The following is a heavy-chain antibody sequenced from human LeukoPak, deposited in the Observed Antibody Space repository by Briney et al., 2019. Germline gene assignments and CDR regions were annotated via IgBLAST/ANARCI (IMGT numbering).Heavy chain of an antibody. D-gene: IGHD2-8*01. CDR1: GFTFSSYW. Sequence: GGSLRLSCAASGFTFSSYWMSWVRQAPGKGLEWVANIQQDGSEKYYVDSVKGRFTISRDNAKNSLYLQMNSLRAEDTAVYYCARDPGRPYCTNGVCFYYFDYWGQGTLVTVSS. V-gene: IGHV3-7*01. J-gene: IGHJ4*02. CDR3: ARDPGRPYCTNGVCFYYFDY. CDR2: IQQDGSEK.